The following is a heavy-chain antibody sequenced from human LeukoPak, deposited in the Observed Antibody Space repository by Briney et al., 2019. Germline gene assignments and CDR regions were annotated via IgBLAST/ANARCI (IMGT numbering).Heavy chain of an antibody. CDR1: GDSISSGYY. CDR2: IHFSGRT. J-gene: IGHJ4*02. V-gene: IGHV4-61*03. D-gene: IGHD3-22*01. CDR3: ARGVGYYSDSSGNFDY. Sequence: SETLSLTCTVSGDSISSGYYWGWIRQPPGKGLEWIGSIHFSGRTNNNPSLKSRVAISIDTSKTHLSLKLSSVTAADTAVYYCARGVGYYSDSSGNFDYWGQGTLVTVSS.